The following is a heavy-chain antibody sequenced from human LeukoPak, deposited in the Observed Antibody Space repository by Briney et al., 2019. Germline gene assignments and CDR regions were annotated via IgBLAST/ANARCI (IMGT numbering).Heavy chain of an antibody. V-gene: IGHV1-69*05. CDR1: GGTFSSYA. Sequence: SVKVSCKASGGTFSSYAISWVRQAPGQGLEWMGGIIPIFGTANYAQKFQGRVTMTRNTSISTAYMELSSLRSEDTAVYYCARVGGYYVGYDYWGQGTLVTVSS. CDR3: ARVGGYYVGYDY. J-gene: IGHJ4*02. D-gene: IGHD3-3*01. CDR2: IIPIFGTA.